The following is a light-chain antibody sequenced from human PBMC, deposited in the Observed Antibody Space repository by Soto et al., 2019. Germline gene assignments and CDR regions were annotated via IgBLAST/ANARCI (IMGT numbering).Light chain of an antibody. J-gene: IGKJ1*01. V-gene: IGKV1-5*01. CDR1: QRISSW. Sequence: IQMGQSPATLSAYVGGRVTVTCLASQRISSWLAWYQQKPGKAPKLLIYDASSLKSGVPFRFSGSGFGTEFTLTISSLQPDDFATYYCQQYYSYRRTFGQGTKVDIK. CDR3: QQYYSYRRT. CDR2: DAS.